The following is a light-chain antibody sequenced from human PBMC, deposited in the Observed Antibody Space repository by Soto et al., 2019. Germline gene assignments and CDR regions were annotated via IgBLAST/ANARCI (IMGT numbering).Light chain of an antibody. CDR2: GAS. CDR3: QQYNNWPPWT. Sequence: EIVMTQSPATLSVSPGERATLSCRPSQSVSSNLAWYQQKPGQAPRLLIYGASTRATGIPDRFSGSGSGTEFTLTISSLQSEDFAVYYCQQYNNWPPWTFGQGTKVDI. CDR1: QSVSSN. J-gene: IGKJ1*01. V-gene: IGKV3-15*01.